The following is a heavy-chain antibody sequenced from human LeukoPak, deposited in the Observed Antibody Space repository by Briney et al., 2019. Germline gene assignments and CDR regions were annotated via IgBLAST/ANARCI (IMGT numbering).Heavy chain of an antibody. Sequence: SETLSLTCSVSGGSISSYYWSWIRQPTGKGLEWIGYISYSGSTYYNPSLKSRVTISVDTSENQFSLKVSSMTAADTAVYYCARNGRQQAYYFDYWGQGILVTVSS. CDR1: GGSISSYY. V-gene: IGHV4-59*08. J-gene: IGHJ4*02. CDR2: ISYSGST. D-gene: IGHD6-13*01. CDR3: ARNGRQQAYYFDY.